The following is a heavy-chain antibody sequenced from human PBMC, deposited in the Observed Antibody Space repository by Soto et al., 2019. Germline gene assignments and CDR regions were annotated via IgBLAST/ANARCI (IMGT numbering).Heavy chain of an antibody. J-gene: IGHJ6*03. D-gene: IGHD3-10*01. V-gene: IGHV4-34*01. Sequence: QVQLQQWGAGLLKPSETLSLTCAVYGGSFSGYQWSWIRQTPGKGLEWIGEINDSGNINYNPSLKSRVILLVDTAKKQISLKLSSVTAADTAVYYCARGLILWFGELSRRGGYYYYMDVWGKGTTVTVSS. CDR3: ARGLILWFGELSRRGGYYYYMDV. CDR1: GGSFSGYQ. CDR2: INDSGNI.